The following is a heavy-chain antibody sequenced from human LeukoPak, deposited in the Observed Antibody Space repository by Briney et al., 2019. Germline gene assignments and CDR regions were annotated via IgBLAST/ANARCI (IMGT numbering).Heavy chain of an antibody. CDR3: ARDRILAGGHFDY. V-gene: IGHV3-7*04. CDR2: IKQDGSEK. J-gene: IGHJ4*02. D-gene: IGHD6-13*01. CDR1: GFTFSTYW. Sequence: PGGSLRLSCAASGFTFSTYWMSWVRQAPGRGLEWVANIKQDGSEKYYVDSVKGRFTISGDNAKNSLYLQMNSLRAEDTAVYYCARDRILAGGHFDYWGQGTLVTVSS.